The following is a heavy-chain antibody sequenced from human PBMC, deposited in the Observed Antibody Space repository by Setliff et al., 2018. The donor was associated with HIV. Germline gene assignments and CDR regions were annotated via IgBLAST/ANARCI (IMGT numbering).Heavy chain of an antibody. D-gene: IGHD5-12*01. CDR1: GGSFSGYY. Sequence: SETLSLTCAVYGGSFSGYYWAWIRQPPGKGLEWIGTIFYTESAYYSPSLKSRVTMSVTTSKNQFSLKLSSVTAADTAVYYCARLSPQYSGYDSGAFGYWGQGTLVTVSS. CDR3: ARLSPQYSGYDSGAFGY. V-gene: IGHV4-34*12. J-gene: IGHJ4*02. CDR2: IFYTESA.